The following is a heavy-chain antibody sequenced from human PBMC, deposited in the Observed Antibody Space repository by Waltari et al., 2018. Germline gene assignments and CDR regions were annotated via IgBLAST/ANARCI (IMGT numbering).Heavy chain of an antibody. Sequence: QVQLVQSGAEVKTPGSSVRVSCKTSGDTFNTQTFSWVRQAPGQGLEGRGSIIPVLDRTVYAQKFQGRVTITADKSTSSAYMELGSLRSEDTAVYYCASDRITGIEYFLHWGQGTLVTV. CDR3: ASDRITGIEYFLH. J-gene: IGHJ1*01. CDR2: IIPVLDRT. D-gene: IGHD1-1*01. CDR1: GDTFNTQT. V-gene: IGHV1-69*04.